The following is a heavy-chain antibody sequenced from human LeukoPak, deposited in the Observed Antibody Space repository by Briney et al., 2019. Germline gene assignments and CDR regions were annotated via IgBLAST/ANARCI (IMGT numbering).Heavy chain of an antibody. CDR2: ISGGGGTT. V-gene: IGHV3-23*01. CDR1: GFTFSDYA. CDR3: ARGRMSAAGAGNWLDP. D-gene: IGHD6-13*01. Sequence: GGSLRLSCAASGFTFSDYAMGWVRQAPGKGLEWVSIISGGGGTTFYADSVRGRFSISRDNSKNALYLQMSSLRAEDTAIYYCARGRMSAAGAGNWLDPWGQGTLVTVSS. J-gene: IGHJ5*02.